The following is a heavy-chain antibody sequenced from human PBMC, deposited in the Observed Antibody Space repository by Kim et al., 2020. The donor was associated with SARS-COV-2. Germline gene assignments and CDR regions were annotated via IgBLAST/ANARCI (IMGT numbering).Heavy chain of an antibody. J-gene: IGHJ6*02. CDR3: ARGVTMVRGVGGDYYYYGMDV. Sequence: SETLSLTCAVSGGSISSSNWWSWVRQPPGKGLEWIGEIYHSGSTNYNPSLKSRVTISVDKSKNQFSLKLSSVTAADTAVYYCARGVTMVRGVGGDYYYYGMDVWGQETTVTVSS. D-gene: IGHD3-10*01. CDR2: IYHSGST. V-gene: IGHV4-4*02. CDR1: GGSISSSNW.